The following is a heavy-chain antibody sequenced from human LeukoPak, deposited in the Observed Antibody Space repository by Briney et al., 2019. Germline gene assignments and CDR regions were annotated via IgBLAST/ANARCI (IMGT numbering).Heavy chain of an antibody. V-gene: IGHV4-39*07. Sequence: SETLSLTCTVSGGSISSSSYYWGWIRQPPGKGLEWIGSIYYSGSTYYNPSLKSRVTISVDTSKNQFSLKLSSVTAADTAVYYCARISYYYGSNWGQGTLVTVSS. CDR2: IYYSGST. J-gene: IGHJ4*02. D-gene: IGHD3-10*01. CDR3: ARISYYYGSN. CDR1: GGSISSSSYY.